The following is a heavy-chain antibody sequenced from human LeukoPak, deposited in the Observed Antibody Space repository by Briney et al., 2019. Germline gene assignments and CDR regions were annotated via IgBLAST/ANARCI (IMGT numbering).Heavy chain of an antibody. CDR3: AKDDNSWSLDY. CDR2: IKQDGSQK. D-gene: IGHD6-13*01. CDR1: RFTFSHYW. J-gene: IGHJ4*02. V-gene: IGHV3-7*01. Sequence: GGSLRLSCAASRFTFSHYWMSWAREAPGEVLERVASIKQDGSQKYYGDSVKGRFTISRDNAKNSMYLQMNSLRAEDTAFYYCAKDDNSWSLDYWGQGTLVTVSS.